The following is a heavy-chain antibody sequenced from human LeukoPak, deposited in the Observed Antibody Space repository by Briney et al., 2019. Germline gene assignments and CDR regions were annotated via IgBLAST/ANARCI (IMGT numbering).Heavy chain of an antibody. CDR1: GFTFSNYV. CDR3: AKSVSAIVYYAMDV. D-gene: IGHD5/OR15-5a*01. V-gene: IGHV3-23*01. CDR2: ITGSGSST. Sequence: PGGSLRLSCAASGFTFSNYVMSWVRQAPGRGLEWVSAITGSGSSTYYSVSVRGRFTISRDNSKNTLYLQVNSLRVEDTAVYYCAKSVSAIVYYAMDVWGQGTTVTVSS. J-gene: IGHJ6*02.